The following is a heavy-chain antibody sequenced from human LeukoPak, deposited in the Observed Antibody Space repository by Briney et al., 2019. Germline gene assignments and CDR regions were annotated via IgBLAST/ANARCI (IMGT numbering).Heavy chain of an antibody. CDR1: GYSISSGYYW. Sequence: TLSLTCTVSGYSISSGYYWGWVRQPPGKALEWLALIYWDDDKRYSPSLKSRLTITKDTSKNQVVLTMTNMDPVDTATYYCARKRWYPDYWGQGTLVTVSS. J-gene: IGHJ4*02. CDR2: IYWDDDK. D-gene: IGHD2-15*01. CDR3: ARKRWYPDY. V-gene: IGHV2-5*02.